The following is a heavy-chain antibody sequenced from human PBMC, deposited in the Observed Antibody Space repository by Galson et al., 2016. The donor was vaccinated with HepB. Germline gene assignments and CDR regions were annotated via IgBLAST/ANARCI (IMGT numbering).Heavy chain of an antibody. CDR3: AKVPHHSTGWPREIDY. Sequence: SPRHPCAACGFAFSSSALNRVPQAPGKGQEWVAPLTGTLGGTYHADSGKGRFTISRDNSKNTLYLEMISLRAGDKAVYYCAKVPHHSTGWPREIDYWGQGTLVIVSS. D-gene: IGHD6-25*01. V-gene: IGHV3-23*01. CDR2: LTGTLGGT. J-gene: IGHJ4*02. CDR1: GFAFSSSA.